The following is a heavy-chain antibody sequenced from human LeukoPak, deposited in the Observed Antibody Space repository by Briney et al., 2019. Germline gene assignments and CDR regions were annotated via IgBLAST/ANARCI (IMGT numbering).Heavy chain of an antibody. CDR1: GGTFSSYA. J-gene: IGHJ4*02. CDR3: ATRPLAYSSGWFDY. V-gene: IGHV1-69*06. CDR2: IIPIFGTA. Sequence: SVKVSCKASGGTFSSYAISWVRQAPGQGLEWMGGIIPIFGTANYAQKFQGRVTMTEDTSTDTAYMELSSLRSEDTAVYYCATRPLAYSSGWFDYWGQGTLVTVSS. D-gene: IGHD6-19*01.